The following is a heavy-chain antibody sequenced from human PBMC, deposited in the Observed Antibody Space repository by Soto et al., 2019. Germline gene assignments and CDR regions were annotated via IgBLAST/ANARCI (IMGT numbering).Heavy chain of an antibody. CDR2: IHGGGST. J-gene: IGHJ4*02. CDR1: GFSVSNNH. V-gene: IGHV3-53*01. D-gene: IGHD3-16*01. Sequence: PGGSLRLSCAASGFSVSNNHMTWVRQAAGKGLEWVSLIHGGGSTYYADSVKSRFTISRDNSKNTLYLQMDSLRAEDTAIYYCAGRLTTAASLDYWGQGTLVTVSS. CDR3: AGRLTTAASLDY.